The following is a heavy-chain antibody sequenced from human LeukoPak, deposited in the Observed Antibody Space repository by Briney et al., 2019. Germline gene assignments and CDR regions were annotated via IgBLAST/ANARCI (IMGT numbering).Heavy chain of an antibody. CDR3: ARVRSGYQDN. D-gene: IGHD3-22*01. CDR2: INHSGST. Sequence: SETLSLTCAVYGGSFSGYYWSWIRQPPGKGLEWIGEINHSGSTNYNPSLKSRVTISVDKSKNQFSLKLSSVTAADTAVYYCARVRSGYQDNWGQGTLVTVSS. CDR1: GGSFSGYY. V-gene: IGHV4-34*01. J-gene: IGHJ4*02.